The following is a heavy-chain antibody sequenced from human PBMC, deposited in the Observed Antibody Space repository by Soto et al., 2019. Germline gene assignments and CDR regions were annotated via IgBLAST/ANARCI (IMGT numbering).Heavy chain of an antibody. V-gene: IGHV4-31*03. D-gene: IGHD5-18*01. CDR3: ARHTPMAQIWIDY. CDR2: ISYSGST. J-gene: IGHJ4*02. CDR1: GGSISSGDYY. Sequence: SETLSLTCTVPGGSISSGDYYWSWIRQHPGKGLEWIGYISYSGSTYYNPSLKSRVSISLDTSKNQFSLKLNSVTAADTAVHYCARHTPMAQIWIDYRGQGTPVTVSS.